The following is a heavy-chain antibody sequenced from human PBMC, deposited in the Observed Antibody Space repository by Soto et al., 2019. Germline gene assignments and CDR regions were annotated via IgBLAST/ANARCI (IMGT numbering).Heavy chain of an antibody. Sequence: SETLSLTCTVSGGSISSSSYYWGWIRQPPGKGLEWIGSIYYSGSTYYNPSLKSRVTISVDTSKNQFSLKLSSVTAADTAVYYCAKRNYYGSYYYYYYGMDVWGQGTTVTVSS. CDR1: GGSISSSSYY. V-gene: IGHV4-39*01. CDR2: IYYSGST. J-gene: IGHJ6*02. CDR3: AKRNYYGSYYYYYYGMDV. D-gene: IGHD3-10*01.